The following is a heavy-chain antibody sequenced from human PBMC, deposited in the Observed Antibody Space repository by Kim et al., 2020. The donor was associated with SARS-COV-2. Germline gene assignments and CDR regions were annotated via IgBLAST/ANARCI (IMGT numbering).Heavy chain of an antibody. CDR3: VRVGLCSGGDCYSTLDN. CDR2: VSSDGSKT. J-gene: IGHJ4*02. V-gene: IGHV3-30*04. D-gene: IGHD2-15*01. CDR1: GFNFSGHS. Sequence: GGSLRLSCAASGFNFSGHSLHWVRQAPGKGLDWVAIVSSDGSKTFYADSVKGRFTISRDNSKKTLSLQMNSLRVEETAGYYCVRVGLCSGGDCYSTLDNWGQGTLVTVSS.